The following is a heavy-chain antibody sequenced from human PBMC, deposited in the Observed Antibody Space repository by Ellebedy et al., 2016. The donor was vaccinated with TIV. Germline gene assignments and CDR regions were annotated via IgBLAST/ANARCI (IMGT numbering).Heavy chain of an antibody. CDR2: MNPNSGNT. J-gene: IGHJ6*03. CDR3: ARGNGSGSYSAYYYYMDV. Sequence: ASVKVSXKASGYTFTSYDINWVRQATGQGLEWMGWMNPNSGNTGYAQKFQGRVTMTRNTSISTAYMELSSLRSEDTAVYYCARGNGSGSYSAYYYYMDVWGKGTTVTVSS. CDR1: GYTFTSYD. D-gene: IGHD3-10*01. V-gene: IGHV1-8*01.